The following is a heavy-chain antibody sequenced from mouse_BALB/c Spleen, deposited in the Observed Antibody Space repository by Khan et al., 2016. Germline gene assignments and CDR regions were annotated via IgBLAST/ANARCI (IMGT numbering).Heavy chain of an antibody. D-gene: IGHD2-1*01. J-gene: IGHJ4*01. CDR1: GFNIKDTY. V-gene: IGHV14-3*02. CDR2: IDPANGNT. CDR3: PRSNYGNYEEGYTMDY. Sequence: VQLKQSGAELVKPGASVKLSCTASGFNIKDTYMHWVKQRPEQGLEWLGRIDPANGNTKYDPKFQGKATITADTSSNTAYLQLSSLTSEDTAVYYCPRSNYGNYEEGYTMDYWGQGTSVTVSS.